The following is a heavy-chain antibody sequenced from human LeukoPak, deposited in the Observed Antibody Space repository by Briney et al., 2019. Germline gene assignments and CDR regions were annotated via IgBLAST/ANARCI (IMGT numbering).Heavy chain of an antibody. CDR3: ARDFIVVVVAATGYYYGMDV. CDR1: GFTFSNYA. J-gene: IGHJ6*02. Sequence: GGSLRLSCTASGFTFSNYAMSWVRQAPGKGLEWVSVISGSGGSTYYADSVKGRFTISRDNSKNTLYLQMNSLRAEDTAVYYCARDFIVVVVAATGYYYGMDVWGQGTTVTVSS. CDR2: ISGSGGST. D-gene: IGHD2-15*01. V-gene: IGHV3-23*01.